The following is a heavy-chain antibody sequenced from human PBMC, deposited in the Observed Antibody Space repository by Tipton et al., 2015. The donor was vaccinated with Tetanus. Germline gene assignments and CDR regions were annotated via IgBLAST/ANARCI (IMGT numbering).Heavy chain of an antibody. CDR2: VFHSGST. Sequence: TLSLTCAVSGGSIRTSTWWTWIRQPPGKGLEWLGEVFHSGSTSYNPSLRGRVTISVDRSKNEFSLKVTSVTAADTAVYFCTGDDYYDTSLRDYYGMDVWGPGTTVTVSS. CDR3: TGDDYYDTSLRDYYGMDV. J-gene: IGHJ6*02. V-gene: IGHV4-4*01. D-gene: IGHD3-22*01. CDR1: GGSIRTSTW.